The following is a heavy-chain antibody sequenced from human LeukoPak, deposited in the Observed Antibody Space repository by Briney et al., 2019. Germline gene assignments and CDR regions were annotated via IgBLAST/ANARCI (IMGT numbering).Heavy chain of an antibody. V-gene: IGHV3-21*01. D-gene: IGHD1-26*01. Sequence: KPGGSLRLSCAASGFTFSSYSMNWVRQAPGKGLEWVSSISSSSSYIHSADSVRGRFTISRDNAKNSLFLQMNSLRAEDTAVYYCAGDEWGDAFDIWGQGTMVTVYS. CDR2: ISSSSSYI. J-gene: IGHJ3*02. CDR1: GFTFSSYS. CDR3: AGDEWGDAFDI.